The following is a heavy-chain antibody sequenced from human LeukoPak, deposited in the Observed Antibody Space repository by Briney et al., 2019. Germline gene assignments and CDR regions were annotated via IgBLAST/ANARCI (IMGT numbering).Heavy chain of an antibody. CDR2: IKRKTDGGTP. CDR1: GFAFSNAW. D-gene: IGHD3-9*01. CDR3: TTDSDMLTGYYRSAFDI. J-gene: IGHJ3*02. Sequence: GGSLRLSCAASGFAFSNAWMTWVRQAPGKGLEWVGRIKRKTDGGTPDYAAPVAGRFTISRDDSKNTLYLQMESLIIEDTAVYYCTTDSDMLTGYYRSAFDIWGQGTMVTVSA. V-gene: IGHV3-15*01.